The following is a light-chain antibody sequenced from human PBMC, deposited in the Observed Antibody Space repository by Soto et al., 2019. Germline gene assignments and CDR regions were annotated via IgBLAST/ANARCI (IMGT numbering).Light chain of an antibody. CDR2: EVS. Sequence: QSALTQPASVSGSPGQSITISCTGTNSDVGGHHFVSWYQQHPGKAPKVMIYEVSNRPSGVSDRFSGSMSGNTASLPISGLQADDEADYYCSSYTSSRSWVFGGGTQLTVL. CDR3: SSYTSSRSWV. CDR1: NSDVGGHHF. J-gene: IGLJ7*01. V-gene: IGLV2-14*01.